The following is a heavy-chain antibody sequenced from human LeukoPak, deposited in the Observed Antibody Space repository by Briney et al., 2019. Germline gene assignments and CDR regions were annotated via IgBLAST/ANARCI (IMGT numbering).Heavy chain of an antibody. CDR3: ARDYGGNSITFGI. CDR2: IAYSGST. Sequence: SETLSLTCTVSGVSISSYYWSWIRQTPGKGLEWIGHIAYSGSTIYNPSLKSRVTITLDTSKNLFSLKPTSVTAADTAVYYWARDYGGNSITFGIWGQGTMVTVSS. D-gene: IGHD4-23*01. V-gene: IGHV4-59*01. J-gene: IGHJ3*02. CDR1: GVSISSYY.